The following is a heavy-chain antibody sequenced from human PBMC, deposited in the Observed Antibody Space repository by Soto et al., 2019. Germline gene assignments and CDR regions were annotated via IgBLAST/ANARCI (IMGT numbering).Heavy chain of an antibody. V-gene: IGHV3-23*01. Sequence: EVQLLESGGGFVQPGGSLRLSCATSGFTFSSYAMSWVRQAPGKGLEWVSVISGSGSNTYYADSVKGRFTISRDNSKSTLYLQMNSLRAEDTVVYYCAKDGKGLYWLITYYWGRGTLVTVSS. CDR1: GFTFSSYA. CDR2: ISGSGSNT. D-gene: IGHD2-8*02. J-gene: IGHJ4*02. CDR3: AKDGKGLYWLITYY.